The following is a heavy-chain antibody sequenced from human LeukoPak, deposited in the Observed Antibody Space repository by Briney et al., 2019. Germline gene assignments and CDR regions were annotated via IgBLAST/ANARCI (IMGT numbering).Heavy chain of an antibody. D-gene: IGHD3-16*02. V-gene: IGHV3-9*01. J-gene: IGHJ6*02. CDR2: ISWNSGSI. CDR1: GFTFDDYA. CDR3: ASFYHYGMDV. Sequence: PGGSLRLSCAASGFTFDDYAMHWVRQAPGKGLEWVSGISWNSGSIGYADSVKGRFTISRDNSKNTLYFQMNSLRAEDTAVYYCASFYHYGMDVWGQGTTVTVSS.